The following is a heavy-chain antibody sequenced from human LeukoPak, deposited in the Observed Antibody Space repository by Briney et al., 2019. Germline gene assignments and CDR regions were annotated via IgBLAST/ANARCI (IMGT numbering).Heavy chain of an antibody. CDR3: VRDPMTTNYFDY. Sequence: SVKVSCKASGGTFSSDAINWVRQAPGQRLEWMGRIIPIFGTANYAQKFQGRVTITTDESTGTAYMELSSLRSEDTAVYYCVRDPMTTNYFDYWGQGTLVTVSS. CDR1: GGTFSSDA. CDR2: IIPIFGTA. V-gene: IGHV1-69*05. J-gene: IGHJ4*02. D-gene: IGHD4-17*01.